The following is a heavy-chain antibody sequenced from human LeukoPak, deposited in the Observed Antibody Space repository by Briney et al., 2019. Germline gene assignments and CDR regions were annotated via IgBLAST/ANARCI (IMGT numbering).Heavy chain of an antibody. D-gene: IGHD4-17*01. CDR3: ARVGIYGDYGRYFDY. Sequence: GGSLRLSCAASGFTFSSYSMNWVRQAPGKGLEWVSGINWNGGSIGYAHSVKGRFTISRDNAKNSLYLQMNSLRAGDTALYYCARVGIYGDYGRYFDYWGQGTLVTVSS. CDR1: GFTFSSYS. J-gene: IGHJ4*02. V-gene: IGHV3-20*04. CDR2: INWNGGSI.